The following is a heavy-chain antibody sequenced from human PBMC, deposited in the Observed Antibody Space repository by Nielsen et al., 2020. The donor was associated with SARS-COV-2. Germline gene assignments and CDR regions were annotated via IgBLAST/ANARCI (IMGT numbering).Heavy chain of an antibody. Sequence: GGSLRLSCAASGFAFSSYGMNWVRQPPGKGLEWVSYISSGSSTMYYADSVKGRFSISRDNAKNSLYLRMNSLRAEDTAVYYCARDREPGYNAVDYWGQGTLVTVSS. CDR3: ARDREPGYNAVDY. CDR2: ISSGSSTM. D-gene: IGHD1-14*01. J-gene: IGHJ4*02. V-gene: IGHV3-48*01. CDR1: GFAFSSYG.